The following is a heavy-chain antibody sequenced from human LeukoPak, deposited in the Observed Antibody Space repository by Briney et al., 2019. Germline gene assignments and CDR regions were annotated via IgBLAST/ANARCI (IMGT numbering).Heavy chain of an antibody. CDR2: IIPIFGTA. CDR1: GGTFSSYA. CDR3: ARAPNGYNWFDP. Sequence: ASVKVSCKASGGTFSSYAISWVRQAPGQGLEWMGGIIPIFGTANYAQKFQGRVTFTADESTSTAYMELSSLRSEDTAVYYCARAPNGYNWFDPWGQGTLVTVSS. J-gene: IGHJ5*02. V-gene: IGHV1-69*13.